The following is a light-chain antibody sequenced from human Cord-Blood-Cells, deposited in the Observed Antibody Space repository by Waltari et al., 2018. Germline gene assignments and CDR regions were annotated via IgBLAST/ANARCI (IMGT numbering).Light chain of an antibody. J-gene: IGLJ1*01. CDR1: SSEVGGYTY. Sequence: QSDLTPPASASRSHRQSITISCTGTSSEVGGYTYVSWYQQHPGKAPKLMIYDVSKRPSGVSNRFSGSNSCNTASRTISGLQAEDEADDYCSSYTSSSTFVFGTGTKVTVL. CDR3: SSYTSSSTFV. V-gene: IGLV2-14*01. CDR2: DVS.